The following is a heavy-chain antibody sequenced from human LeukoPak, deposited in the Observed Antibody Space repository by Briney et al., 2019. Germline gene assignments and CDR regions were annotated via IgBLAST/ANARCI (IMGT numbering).Heavy chain of an antibody. CDR2: IYFSGST. CDR3: ARADRDTRGYYYYGVDV. J-gene: IGHJ6*02. CDR1: GGSISSYY. Sequence: SETLSLTCTVSGGSISSYYWSWIRQPPGKGLEWIGYIYFSGSTSYNPSLKSRVTISLDTSKNQFSLKLSSVTAADTAVYYCARADRDTRGYYYYGVDVWGQGTTVTVSS. V-gene: IGHV4-59*01. D-gene: IGHD2-2*01.